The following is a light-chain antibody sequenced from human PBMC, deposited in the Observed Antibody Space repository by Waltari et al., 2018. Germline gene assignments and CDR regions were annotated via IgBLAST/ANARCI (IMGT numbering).Light chain of an antibody. V-gene: IGLV2-8*01. CDR3: CSYAGTNNFYV. CDR2: EVI. J-gene: IGLJ1*01. CDR1: SSDIGATDY. Sequence: QSALTQPPSASGSPGESVPISSTGPSSDIGATDYVYWYQQHPGKAPRLMIYEVIKRPSGVPDRFSGSKSGNSASLTFSGLQAEDEADYYCCSYAGTNNFYVFGTGTKVTVL.